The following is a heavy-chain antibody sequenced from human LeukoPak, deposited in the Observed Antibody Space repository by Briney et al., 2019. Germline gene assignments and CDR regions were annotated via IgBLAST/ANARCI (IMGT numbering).Heavy chain of an antibody. CDR3: ARATIYGDYVGY. J-gene: IGHJ4*02. CDR1: GGSFSGYY. Sequence: SETLSLTCAVYGGSFSGYYWSWIRQPPGKGLEWIGEINHSGSTNYNPSLKSRVTISVDTSKNQFSLKLSSVTAADTAVYYCARATIYGDYVGYWGQGTLVTVSS. V-gene: IGHV4-34*01. D-gene: IGHD4-17*01. CDR2: INHSGST.